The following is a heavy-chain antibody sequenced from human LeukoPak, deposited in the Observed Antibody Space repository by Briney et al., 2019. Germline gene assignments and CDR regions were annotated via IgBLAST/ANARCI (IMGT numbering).Heavy chain of an antibody. V-gene: IGHV3-11*04. J-gene: IGHJ4*02. CDR2: ITNSGNTI. CDR1: GFTFSDYY. D-gene: IGHD6-19*01. CDR3: ARDLTSGWYGWDY. Sequence: GGSLRLSCAASGFTFSDYYMSWIRQTPGMRLEWISYITNSGNTIYYADSVKGRFTISRDNAKNSLYLQMNSLRAEDTAVYYCARDLTSGWYGWDYWGQGTLVTVSS.